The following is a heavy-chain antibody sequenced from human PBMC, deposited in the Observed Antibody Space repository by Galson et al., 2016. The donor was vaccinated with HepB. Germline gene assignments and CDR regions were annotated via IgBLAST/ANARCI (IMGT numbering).Heavy chain of an antibody. CDR1: GFIFSNYG. J-gene: IGHJ4*02. D-gene: IGHD3-10*01. CDR2: IWYVGSKK. Sequence: SLRLSCAASGFIFSNYGMNWVRQAPGKGLEWVAVIWYVGSKKYYADSVKGRFTISRDNSKNALYLQMNSLRAEDTAVYYCARGVGYGSGSHFDYWGQGTLVTVSS. V-gene: IGHV3-33*01. CDR3: ARGVGYGSGSHFDY.